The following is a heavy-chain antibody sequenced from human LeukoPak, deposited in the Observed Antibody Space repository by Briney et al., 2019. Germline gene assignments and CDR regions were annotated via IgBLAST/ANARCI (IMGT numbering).Heavy chain of an antibody. Sequence: SETLSLTCAVSGGSISSGGYSWSWIRQPPGKGLEWIGYIYHSGSTYYNPSLKSRVTISVDRSKNQFSLKLSSVTAADTAVYYCARDYGDTFDYWGQGTLVTASS. V-gene: IGHV4-30-2*01. CDR1: GGSISSGGYS. CDR3: ARDYGDTFDY. CDR2: IYHSGST. J-gene: IGHJ4*02. D-gene: IGHD4-17*01.